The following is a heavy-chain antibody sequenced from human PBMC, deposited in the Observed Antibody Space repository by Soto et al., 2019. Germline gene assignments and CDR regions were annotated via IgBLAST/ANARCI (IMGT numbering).Heavy chain of an antibody. D-gene: IGHD2-15*01. V-gene: IGHV3-53*04. CDR2: IYSGGST. J-gene: IGHJ4*02. Sequence: PGGSLRLSCAASGVTVRSNDRRWVRQNPRKGLERVSVIYSGGSTYYADSVKGRFTISRHNSKNTLYLQMNSLRAEDTAVYYCARARGYCSGGSCQNWYYFDYWGEGTLVTVSS. CDR1: GVTVRSND. CDR3: ARARGYCSGGSCQNWYYFDY.